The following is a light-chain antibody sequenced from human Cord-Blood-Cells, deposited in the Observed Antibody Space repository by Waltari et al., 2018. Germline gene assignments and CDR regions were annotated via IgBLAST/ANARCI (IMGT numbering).Light chain of an antibody. CDR1: QSISSW. Sequence: DIQMTQSPSTLSASVGDRVTNTCRASQSISSWLAWYPQKPGKAPKPLIYDASSLESGVPSRFSGSGSGTEFTLTISSLQPDEFATYYCQQYNSYSYTFGQGTKLEIK. J-gene: IGKJ2*01. CDR3: QQYNSYSYT. CDR2: DAS. V-gene: IGKV1-5*01.